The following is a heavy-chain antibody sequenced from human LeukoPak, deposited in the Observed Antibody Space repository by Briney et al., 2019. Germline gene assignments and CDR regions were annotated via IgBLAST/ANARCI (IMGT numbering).Heavy chain of an antibody. V-gene: IGHV3-21*01. CDR3: ARDSGYDLDY. J-gene: IGHJ4*02. D-gene: IGHD5-12*01. Sequence: GGSLRLSCAAPEFTFSDYSMNWVRQAPGKGLEWVLSISSSSTYIYYADPVKGRFTISRDNAKNSLYLQMNSLRAEDTAVYYCARDSGYDLDYWGQGTLVTVSS. CDR2: ISSSSTYI. CDR1: EFTFSDYS.